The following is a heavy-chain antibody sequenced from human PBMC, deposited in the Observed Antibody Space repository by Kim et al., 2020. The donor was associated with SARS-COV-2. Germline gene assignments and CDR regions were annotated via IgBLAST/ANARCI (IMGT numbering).Heavy chain of an antibody. CDR2: FDPEDGET. Sequence: ASVKVSCKVSGYTLTELSMHWVRQAPGKGLEWMGGFDPEDGETIYAQKFQGRVTMNEDTSTDTAYMELSSLRSEDTAVYYCATLDSSGYYKEYYFDYWGQGTLVTVSS. J-gene: IGHJ4*02. V-gene: IGHV1-24*01. CDR3: ATLDSSGYYKEYYFDY. CDR1: GYTLTELS. D-gene: IGHD3-22*01.